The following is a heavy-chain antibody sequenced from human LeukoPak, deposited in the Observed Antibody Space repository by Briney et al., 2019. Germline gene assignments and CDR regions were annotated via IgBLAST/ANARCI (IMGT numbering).Heavy chain of an antibody. CDR3: ARHRGSGWYSGNYYYYYMDV. CDR1: GYTFTSNY. D-gene: IGHD6-19*01. CDR2: ISPSGGST. J-gene: IGHJ6*03. Sequence: ASVKVSCKASGYTFTSNYMHWVRQAPGQGPEWMGVISPSGGSTTYAQKFQGRVTLTRDMSTSTDYLELSSLRSEDTAVYYCARHRGSGWYSGNYYYYYMDVWGKGTTVTVSS. V-gene: IGHV1-46*01.